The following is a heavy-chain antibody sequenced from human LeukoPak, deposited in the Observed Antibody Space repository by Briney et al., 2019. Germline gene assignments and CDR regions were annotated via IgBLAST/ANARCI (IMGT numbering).Heavy chain of an antibody. J-gene: IGHJ6*04. CDR2: IIPIFGTA. V-gene: IGHV1-69*01. CDR1: GGTFSSYA. D-gene: IGHD3-10*01. Sequence: GSSVKVSCKASGGTFSSYAISWVRQAPGQGLEWMGGIIPIFGTANYAQKFQGRVTITADESTSTAYMELGSLRSEDTAVYYCARALSTMVRGVYYYYGMDVWGKGTTVTVSS. CDR3: ARALSTMVRGVYYYYGMDV.